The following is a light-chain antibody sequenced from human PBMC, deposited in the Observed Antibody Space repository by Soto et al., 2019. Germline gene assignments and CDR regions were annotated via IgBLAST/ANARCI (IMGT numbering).Light chain of an antibody. CDR1: SSNIGSNF. CDR2: RNN. Sequence: QSVLTQPPSASGTPGQRVTISCSGSSSNIGSNFVYWYQQFPGTAPKLLIYRNNQRPSGVPDRFSGSKSGTSASLAMSGLRAEDEADYYCAAWDDSLSGWVFGGGTKVTVL. J-gene: IGLJ3*02. V-gene: IGLV1-47*01. CDR3: AAWDDSLSGWV.